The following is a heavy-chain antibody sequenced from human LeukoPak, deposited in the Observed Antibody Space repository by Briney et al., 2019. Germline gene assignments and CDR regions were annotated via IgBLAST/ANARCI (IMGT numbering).Heavy chain of an antibody. Sequence: GESLKISCKGSGYSFTSYWLGWVRQMPGKGLEWMGIIYPGDSDTRYSPSFQGQVTISADKSISTAYLQWSSLKASGTAMYYCARLGDSSWHQNYFDYWGQGTLVTVSS. D-gene: IGHD6-13*01. CDR3: ARLGDSSWHQNYFDY. CDR1: GYSFTSYW. V-gene: IGHV5-51*01. CDR2: IYPGDSDT. J-gene: IGHJ4*02.